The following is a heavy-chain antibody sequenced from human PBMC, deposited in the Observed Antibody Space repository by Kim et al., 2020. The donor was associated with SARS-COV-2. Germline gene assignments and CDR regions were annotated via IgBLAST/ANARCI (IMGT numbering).Heavy chain of an antibody. J-gene: IGHJ6*01. D-gene: IGHD3-9*01. CDR3: AKIADFDNLNDFYYY. CDR2: MSGGGVNK. V-gene: IGHV3-23*01. CDR1: GFTFNSYA. Sequence: GGSLRLSCVASGFTFNSYAMSWVRQAPGKGLEWVSAMSGGGVNKYYADSVRGRFTISRDNSKNTLYLQMNSLRDEDTAVYYCAKIADFDNLNDFYYY.